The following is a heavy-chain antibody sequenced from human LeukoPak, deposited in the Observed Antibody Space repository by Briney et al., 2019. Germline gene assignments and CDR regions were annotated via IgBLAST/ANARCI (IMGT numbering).Heavy chain of an antibody. D-gene: IGHD6-13*01. V-gene: IGHV1-69*13. CDR2: IIPIFGTA. Sequence: VKVSCKGSVGTFSSYAISWVRQAPGQGLEGMGGIIPIFGTANYAQKFQGRVTITADKSTSTAYMELSSLRSQDTAVYYCASGSWYSSRPHAFDIWGQGTMVTVPS. J-gene: IGHJ3*02. CDR3: ASGSWYSSRPHAFDI. CDR1: VGTFSSYA.